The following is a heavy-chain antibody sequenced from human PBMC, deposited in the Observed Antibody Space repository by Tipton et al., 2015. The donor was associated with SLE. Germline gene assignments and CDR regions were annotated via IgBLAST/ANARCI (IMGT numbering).Heavy chain of an antibody. CDR1: GGSISRSNYY. CDR2: IYTSGST. Sequence: TLSLTCTVSGGSISRSNYYWSWIRQPAGKGLEWIGRIYTSGSTNYNPSLKSRVTISVDTSKNQFSLKLSSVTAADTAVYYCARERPPPNDFWSGYLFDYWGQGTLVTVSS. CDR3: ARERPPPNDFWSGYLFDY. D-gene: IGHD3-3*01. J-gene: IGHJ4*02. V-gene: IGHV4-61*02.